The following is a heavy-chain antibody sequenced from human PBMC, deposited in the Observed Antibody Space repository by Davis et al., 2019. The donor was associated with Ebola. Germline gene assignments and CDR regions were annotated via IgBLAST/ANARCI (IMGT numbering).Heavy chain of an antibody. CDR1: GYTFRTYG. J-gene: IGHJ4*02. CDR2: INSYNGDT. D-gene: IGHD2-2*01. V-gene: IGHV1-18*01. Sequence: ASVTVSCKASGYTFRTYGLNWVRQAPGQGLEWMGWINSYNGDTNYAQKFQGRITMTADTSTNTAYMELRGLTSGDTAFYFCAREQVGPDYWGQGTLVTVSS. CDR3: AREQVGPDY.